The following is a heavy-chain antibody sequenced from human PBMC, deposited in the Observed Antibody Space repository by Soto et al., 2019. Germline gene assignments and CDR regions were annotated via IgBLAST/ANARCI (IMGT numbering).Heavy chain of an antibody. Sequence: DVQVLESGGDLVQPGGSLRLSCAASGFTFNSYAMSWVRQAPGKGLEWVSSVSAGGDMTYYSDSVKGRFTISRDNSNIALFLQMNSLRVEDTALYYCARGDRGGSGSPSSYYYSGLDVWGQGTTVTVS. CDR1: GFTFNSYA. D-gene: IGHD3-10*01. CDR2: VSAGGDMT. J-gene: IGHJ6*02. CDR3: ARGDRGGSGSPSSYYYSGLDV. V-gene: IGHV3-23*01.